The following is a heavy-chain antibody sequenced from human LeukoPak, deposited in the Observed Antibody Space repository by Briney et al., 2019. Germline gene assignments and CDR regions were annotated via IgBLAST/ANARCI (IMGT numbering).Heavy chain of an antibody. Sequence: GESLRHFCAASGFTFSDQYMTWIRQAPGKGLEWVSYISNSGIIMYYAASVKGRFTIPRDNAKKSLYLQKGSLRAEDTAVYYCARGGSVKDSVHGGFDYWGQGTLVTVSS. CDR3: ARGGSVKDSVHGGFDY. D-gene: IGHD5/OR15-5a*01. V-gene: IGHV3-11*01. CDR1: GFTFSDQY. CDR2: ISNSGIIM. J-gene: IGHJ4*02.